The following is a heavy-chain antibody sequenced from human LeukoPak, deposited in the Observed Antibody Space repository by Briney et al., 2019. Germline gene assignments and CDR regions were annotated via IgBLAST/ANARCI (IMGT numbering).Heavy chain of an antibody. CDR2: ISYDGSNK. CDR3: ARDESGIAARQTYY. J-gene: IGHJ4*02. D-gene: IGHD6-6*01. V-gene: IGHV3-30-3*01. CDR1: GFTFSSYA. Sequence: PGGSLRLSCAASGFTFSSYAMHWVRQAPGKGLEWVAVISYDGSNKYYADSVKGRFTISRDNSMNTLYLQMNSLRAEDTAVYYCARDESGIAARQTYYWGQGTLVTVSS.